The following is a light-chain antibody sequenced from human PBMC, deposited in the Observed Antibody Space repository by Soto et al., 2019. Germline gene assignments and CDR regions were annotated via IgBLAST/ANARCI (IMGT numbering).Light chain of an antibody. CDR1: NSNIGNQA. J-gene: IGLJ3*02. CDR3: ATWDGRLEAWV. Sequence: QSVLSQPLSASGTPGQRVAISCYGSNSNIGNQAVNWYQQQLPGTAPKLLIHSNNQRPSGVPDRFSGSKSGTSASLAISGLQSEDEADYYCATWDGRLEAWVFGGGTKLTVL. CDR2: SNN. V-gene: IGLV1-44*01.